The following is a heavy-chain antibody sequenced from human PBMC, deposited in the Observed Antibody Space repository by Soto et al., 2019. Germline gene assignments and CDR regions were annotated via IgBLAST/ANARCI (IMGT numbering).Heavy chain of an antibody. CDR2: IYYSGSA. Sequence: SETLSLTCTVSGGSISSGGYYWSWIRQHPGKGLEWIGYIYYSGSAYYNPSLKSRVTISVDTSKNQFSLKLSSVTAADTAVYYCARGPYGDYVRAFDIWGQGTMVTVSS. CDR1: GGSISSGGYY. J-gene: IGHJ3*02. V-gene: IGHV4-31*03. CDR3: ARGPYGDYVRAFDI. D-gene: IGHD4-17*01.